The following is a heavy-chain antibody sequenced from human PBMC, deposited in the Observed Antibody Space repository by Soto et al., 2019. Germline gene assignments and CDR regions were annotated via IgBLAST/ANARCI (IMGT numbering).Heavy chain of an antibody. CDR1: GGSISSGGYY. CDR3: AGAGYCSSTSCYPYYFDY. V-gene: IGHV4-31*03. D-gene: IGHD2-2*01. Sequence: SETLSLTCTVSGGSISSGGYYWSWIRQHPGKALEWIGYIYYSGSTYYNPSLKSRVTISVDTSKNQFSLKLSSVTAADTAVYYCAGAGYCSSTSCYPYYFDYWGQGTLVTVSS. CDR2: IYYSGST. J-gene: IGHJ4*02.